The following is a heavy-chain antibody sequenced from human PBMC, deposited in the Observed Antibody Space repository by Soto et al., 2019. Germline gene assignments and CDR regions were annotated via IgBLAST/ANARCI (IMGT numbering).Heavy chain of an antibody. CDR1: GFTFSRYA. CDR2: ICGVGGST. Sequence: EVQLLESGGGLVQPGGSLRLSCAASGFTFSRYAMSWVRQAPGKGLEWVSGICGVGGSTYYADSVKGRFTISRDNSKDTLYLQMNSLRDEDTAVYYCAKDLARNTISGADYAFDNWGQGTMVTV. D-gene: IGHD3-3*01. J-gene: IGHJ3*02. V-gene: IGHV3-23*01. CDR3: AKDLARNTISGADYAFDN.